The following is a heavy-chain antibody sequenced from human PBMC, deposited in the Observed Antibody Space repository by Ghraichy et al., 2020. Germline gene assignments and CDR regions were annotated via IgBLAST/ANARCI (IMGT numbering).Heavy chain of an antibody. D-gene: IGHD4-23*01. CDR3: ARGSTVVRFYYYDGMDV. CDR1: GFTFSSYS. Sequence: LSLTCVGSGFTFSSYSMNWVRQSPGKRLEWISYITSSGSFRFYADSVKGRFTISRDNAQNSLSLQINSLTDEDTAVYYCARGSTVVRFYYYDGMDVWGQGTLVTVSS. CDR2: ITSSGSFR. V-gene: IGHV3-48*02. J-gene: IGHJ6*02.